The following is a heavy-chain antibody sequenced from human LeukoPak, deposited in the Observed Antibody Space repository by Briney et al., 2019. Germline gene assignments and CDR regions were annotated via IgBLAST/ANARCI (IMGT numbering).Heavy chain of an antibody. CDR2: INAGNGNT. CDR1: GYTFTSYA. CDR3: ARDRGAVAGTNYFDY. D-gene: IGHD6-19*01. J-gene: IGHJ4*02. Sequence: GASVKVSCKASGYTFTSYAMHWVRQAPGQRLEWMGWINAGNGNTKYSQKFQGRVTMTRDTSTSTVYMELSSLRSEDTAVYYCARDRGAVAGTNYFDYWGQGTLVTVSS. V-gene: IGHV1-3*01.